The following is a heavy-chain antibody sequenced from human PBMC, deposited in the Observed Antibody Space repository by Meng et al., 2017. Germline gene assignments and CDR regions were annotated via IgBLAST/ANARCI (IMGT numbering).Heavy chain of an antibody. D-gene: IGHD1-26*01. CDR2: IIPIFGTA. Sequence: SGGGVEKLGSVVKVSCKLCGATFSSDAIIWRRQALGPGLEWMGGIIPIFGTANYAQKFQGRVTITADKSTSTAYMELSSLRSEDTAVYYCARDGVGATEGYFDYWGQGTLVTVSS. J-gene: IGHJ4*02. CDR1: GATFSSDA. CDR3: ARDGVGATEGYFDY. V-gene: IGHV1-69*06.